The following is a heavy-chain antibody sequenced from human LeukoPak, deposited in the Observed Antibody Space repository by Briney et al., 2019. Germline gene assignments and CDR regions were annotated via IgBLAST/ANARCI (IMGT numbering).Heavy chain of an antibody. D-gene: IGHD6-13*01. CDR2: ISGSGGDT. V-gene: IGHV3-23*01. J-gene: IGHJ4*01. CDR1: GFTFSTYA. CDR3: AKGSASSTWGYYFDS. Sequence: GGSLRLSCAASGFTFSTYAMSWVRQAPGKGLEWVSAISGSGGDTFYADSVKGRFTISRDNSKNTLYLLMNSLKAEDTALYYCAKGSASSTWGYYFDSWGQGTLVTVSS.